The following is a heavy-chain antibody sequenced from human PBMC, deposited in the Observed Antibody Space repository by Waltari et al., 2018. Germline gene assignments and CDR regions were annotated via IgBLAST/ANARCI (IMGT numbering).Heavy chain of an antibody. D-gene: IGHD3-10*01. J-gene: IGHJ3*01. CDR2: VDPEDGET. Sequence: EAQLLPSGTELKKPGGTVKISCQVSGYRFTDYYIHWVQQAPGKGRQWMGLVDPEDGETIYAERFQGRVTITADTSTETAFMELSSLTSDDTAVYYCVTALGDRSSASRPFDVWGLGTLITVSS. V-gene: IGHV1-69-2*01. CDR1: GYRFTDYY. CDR3: VTALGDRSSASRPFDV.